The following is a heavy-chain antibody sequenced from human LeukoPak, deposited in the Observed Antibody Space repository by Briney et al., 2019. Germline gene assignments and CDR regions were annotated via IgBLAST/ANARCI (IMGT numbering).Heavy chain of an antibody. J-gene: IGHJ4*02. D-gene: IGHD7-27*01. CDR2: INHSGRT. CDR1: GGSFSGYY. CDR3: ASPTGEATR. V-gene: IGHV4-34*01. Sequence: PSETLSLTCAVYGGSFSGYYWSWIRQPPGKGLEWIGEINHSGRTNYNPSLKSRVTISVDTSKSQFSLKLTSVTAADTAMYYCASPTGEATRWGQGTLVTVSS.